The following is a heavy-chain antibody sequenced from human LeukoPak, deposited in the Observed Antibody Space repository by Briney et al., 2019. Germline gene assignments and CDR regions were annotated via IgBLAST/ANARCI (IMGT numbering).Heavy chain of an antibody. CDR3: ARTLAAPALYDALDI. Sequence: SETLSLTCAVYGGSFSGYYWSWIRQPPGKGLEWIGEINHSGSTNYNPSLKSRVTISVDTSKNQFSLKLSSVTAADTAVYYCARTLAAPALYDALDIWGQGTLVTVSS. D-gene: IGHD6-6*01. CDR2: INHSGST. V-gene: IGHV4-34*01. CDR1: GGSFSGYY. J-gene: IGHJ3*02.